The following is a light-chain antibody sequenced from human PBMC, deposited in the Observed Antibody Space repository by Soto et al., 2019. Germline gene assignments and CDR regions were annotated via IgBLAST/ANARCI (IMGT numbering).Light chain of an antibody. CDR1: QSIRNW. CDR3: QQYNDNWT. V-gene: IGKV1-5*03. CDR2: KAS. J-gene: IGKJ1*01. Sequence: DIQMTQSPSTLSASVGDRVTITCRASQSIRNWLAWYQQKPGQAPKLLIYKASTLQSGVPSRFSGRGSGTEFTLAISSLQPDDSATYYCQQYNDNWTFGQGTKVEIK.